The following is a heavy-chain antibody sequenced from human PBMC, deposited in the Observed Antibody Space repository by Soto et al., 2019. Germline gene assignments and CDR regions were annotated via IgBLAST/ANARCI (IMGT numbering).Heavy chain of an antibody. J-gene: IGHJ3*02. CDR2: ISSSSSYI. D-gene: IGHD6-6*01. V-gene: IGHV3-21*01. Sequence: EVQLVESGGGLVKPGGSLRLSCAASGFTFSSYSMNWVRQAPGKGLEWVSSISSSSSYIYYADSVKGRFTISRDNAKNSLYLQMNSLRAGDTAVYYCARMQLGYDAFDIWGQGTMVTVSS. CDR1: GFTFSSYS. CDR3: ARMQLGYDAFDI.